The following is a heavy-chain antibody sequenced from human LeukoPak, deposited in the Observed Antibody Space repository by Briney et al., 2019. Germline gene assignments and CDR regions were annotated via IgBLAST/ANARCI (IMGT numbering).Heavy chain of an antibody. V-gene: IGHV3-15*01. CDR3: TTKYPAAGTAHG. CDR1: GFTFSNAW. J-gene: IGHJ4*02. D-gene: IGHD6-13*01. Sequence: PGGSLRLSCAASGFTFSNAWMSWVRQAPGKGLEWVGRIKSKADGGTTDYAAPAKGRFTISRDDSKNTLYLQMNSLKTEDTAVYYCTTKYPAAGTAHGGGQGTLVTVSS. CDR2: IKSKADGGTT.